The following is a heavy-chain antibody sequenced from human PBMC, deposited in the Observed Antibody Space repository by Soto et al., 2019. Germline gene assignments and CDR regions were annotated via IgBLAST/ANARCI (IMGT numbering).Heavy chain of an antibody. V-gene: IGHV4-30-4*01. J-gene: IGHJ5*02. CDR1: GGSVNSGDYY. Sequence: SETLSLTCTVSGGSVNSGDYYWSWIRQSPGKGLEWIGSIFYSGTTYYNPSLKGRITISIDTSKNQFSLRLTSVTAADTAVYYCARDWVHERWFDPWGQGTLVTVPQ. CDR3: ARDWVHERWFDP. D-gene: IGHD1-1*01. CDR2: IFYSGTT.